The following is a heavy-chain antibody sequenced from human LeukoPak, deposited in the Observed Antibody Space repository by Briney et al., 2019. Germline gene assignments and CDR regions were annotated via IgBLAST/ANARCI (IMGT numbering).Heavy chain of an antibody. J-gene: IGHJ4*02. CDR3: ARGKVNDFWSGYYPFDY. D-gene: IGHD3-3*01. Sequence: ASVKVSCKASGYTFAGYYMHWVRQAPGQGLEWMGWINPNSGGTNYAQKFQGRVTITRDTSASTVYMELSSLRSEDMAVYYCARGKVNDFWSGYYPFDYWGQGTLVTVSS. CDR1: GYTFAGYY. CDR2: INPNSGGT. V-gene: IGHV1-2*02.